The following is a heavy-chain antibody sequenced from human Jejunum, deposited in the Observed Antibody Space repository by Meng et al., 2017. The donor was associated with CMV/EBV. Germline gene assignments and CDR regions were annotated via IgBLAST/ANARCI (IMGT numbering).Heavy chain of an antibody. J-gene: IGHJ5*02. CDR1: GYIFNNYG. D-gene: IGHD1-14*01. CDR2: ISAYNGNT. CDR3: ARDLPGGTKGTWLDL. Sequence: QVQLVQSGAEVKKPGASVKVSCKASGYIFNNYGVSWVRQAPGQGPEWMGWISAYNGNTNYAQNFQGRFTMTTDTSTSTAYMELRSPRSDDTAVYYCARDLPGGTKGTWLDLWGQGTLVTVSS. V-gene: IGHV1-18*01.